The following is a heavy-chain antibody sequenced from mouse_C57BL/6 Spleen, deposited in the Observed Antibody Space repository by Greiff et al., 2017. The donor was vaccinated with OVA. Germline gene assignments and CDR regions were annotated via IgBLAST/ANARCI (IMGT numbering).Heavy chain of an antibody. Sequence: VKLMESGPELVKPGASVKISCKASGYAFSSSWMNWVKQRPGKGLEWIGRIYPGDGDTNYNGKFKGKATLTADKSSSTAYMQLSSLTSEDSAVYFCARGAGYGYDGFAYWGQGTLVTVSA. D-gene: IGHD2-2*01. CDR2: IYPGDGDT. CDR3: ARGAGYGYDGFAY. J-gene: IGHJ3*01. V-gene: IGHV1-82*01. CDR1: GYAFSSSW.